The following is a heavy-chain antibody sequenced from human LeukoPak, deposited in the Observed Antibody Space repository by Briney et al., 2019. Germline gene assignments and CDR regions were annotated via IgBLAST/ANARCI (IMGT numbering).Heavy chain of an antibody. CDR2: IIPILDIT. V-gene: IGHV1-69*04. J-gene: IGHJ3*02. CDR3: ARDKNAFDI. CDR1: GDTFIPYT. Sequence: ASVKVSCKASGDTFIPYTFSWVRQAPGQGLEWIGRIIPILDITNYAQNFQGRVTITADKSTSTAYMELTSLRSEDTAIYYCARDKNAFDIWGQGTMVTVSS.